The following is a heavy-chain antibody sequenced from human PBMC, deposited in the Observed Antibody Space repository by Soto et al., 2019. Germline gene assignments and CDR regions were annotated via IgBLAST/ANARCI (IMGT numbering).Heavy chain of an antibody. CDR2: IIPIFGTA. CDR1: GGTFSSYA. V-gene: IGHV1-69*13. J-gene: IGHJ6*02. Sequence: SVKLYCKASGGTFSSYAISWVRQAPGQGLEWMGGIIPIFGTANYAQKFQGRVTITADESTSTAYMELSSLRSEDTAVYYCARDSSVSACANYYYYVMDVWGQGTTVRVSS. D-gene: IGHD6-6*01. CDR3: ARDSSVSACANYYYYVMDV.